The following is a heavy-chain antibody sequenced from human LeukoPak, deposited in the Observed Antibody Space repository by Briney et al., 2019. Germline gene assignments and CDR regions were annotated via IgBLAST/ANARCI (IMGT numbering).Heavy chain of an antibody. D-gene: IGHD4-17*01. V-gene: IGHV4-34*01. CDR1: GGSFSGYY. CDR3: ARGYGDYVYYFDY. CDR2: INHSGST. J-gene: IGHJ4*02. Sequence: SETLSLTCAVYGGSFSGYYWSWIRQPPGKGLEWIGEINHSGSTNYNPSLKSRVTISVDKSKNQFSLKLSSVTAADTAVYYCARGYGDYVYYFDYWGQGTLVTVSS.